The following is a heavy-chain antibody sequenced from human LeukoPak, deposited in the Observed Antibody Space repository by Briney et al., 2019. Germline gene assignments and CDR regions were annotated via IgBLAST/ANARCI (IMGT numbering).Heavy chain of an antibody. Sequence: GGSLRLSCAASGFTFSSYDMHWVRQATGKGLEWVSAIGTAGDTYYPGSVKGRFTISRENAKNSLYLQMNSLRAGDTAVYYCARAMVRGIFDPWGRGTLVTVSS. D-gene: IGHD3-10*01. J-gene: IGHJ5*02. CDR1: GFTFSSYD. V-gene: IGHV3-13*01. CDR3: ARAMVRGIFDP. CDR2: IGTAGDT.